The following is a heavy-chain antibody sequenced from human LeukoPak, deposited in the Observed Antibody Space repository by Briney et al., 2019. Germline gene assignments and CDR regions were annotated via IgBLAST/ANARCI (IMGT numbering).Heavy chain of an antibody. Sequence: GASVKVSCKASGGTFSSYAISWVRQAPGQGLEWMGRIIPILGIANYAQKFQGRVTITADKSTSTAYMELSSLRSEDTAVYYCARVEMATIEHGYYYGMDVWGQGTTVTVSS. CDR2: IIPILGIA. J-gene: IGHJ6*02. V-gene: IGHV1-69*04. CDR3: ARVEMATIEHGYYYGMDV. D-gene: IGHD5-24*01. CDR1: GGTFSSYA.